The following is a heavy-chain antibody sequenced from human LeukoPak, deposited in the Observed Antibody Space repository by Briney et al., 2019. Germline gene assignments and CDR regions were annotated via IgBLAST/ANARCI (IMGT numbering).Heavy chain of an antibody. CDR3: ARRTQLDPTGAGDAFDI. CDR1: GGTFSSYA. Sequence: GASVKVSCKASGGTFSSYAISWVRQAPGQGLEWMGGIIPIFGTANYAQKFQGRVTITTDESTSTAYMELSSLRSEDTAVYYCARRTQLDPTGAGDAFDIWGQGTMVTVSS. J-gene: IGHJ3*02. CDR2: IIPIFGTA. V-gene: IGHV1-69*05. D-gene: IGHD1-1*01.